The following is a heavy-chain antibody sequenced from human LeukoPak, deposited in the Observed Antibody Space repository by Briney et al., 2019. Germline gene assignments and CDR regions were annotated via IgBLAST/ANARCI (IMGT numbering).Heavy chain of an antibody. CDR1: GFTFSGYW. CDR2: IERDGSDK. J-gene: IGHJ5*02. Sequence: GGSLRLSCAASGFTFSGYWMSWVRQAPGKGLEWVANIERDGSDKYYVNSVKGRFTISRDNSKNTLYLQMNSLRVEDTAVYYCAKDSWGQGTLVTVSS. CDR3: AKDS. V-gene: IGHV3-7*03.